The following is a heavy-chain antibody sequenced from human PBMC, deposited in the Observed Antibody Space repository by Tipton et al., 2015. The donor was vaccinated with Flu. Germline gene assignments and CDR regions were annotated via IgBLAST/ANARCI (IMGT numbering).Heavy chain of an antibody. D-gene: IGHD3-10*01. CDR3: ARDYGSIDY. J-gene: IGHJ4*02. Sequence: SLRLSCAASGFTFSVYWMHWVRQAPGKGLVWVSRISSDGSDTTYADSVKGRFTISRDNAKNTLYLQMNSLRAEDTAVYYCARDYGSIDYWGQGTLVTVSS. CDR1: GFTFSVYW. CDR2: ISSDGSDT. V-gene: IGHV3-74*01.